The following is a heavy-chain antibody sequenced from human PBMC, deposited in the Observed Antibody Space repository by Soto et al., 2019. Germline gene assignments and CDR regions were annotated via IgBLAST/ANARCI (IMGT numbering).Heavy chain of an antibody. V-gene: IGHV1-8*01. CDR2: VSPENRNA. Sequence: GASVKVSCKASGYSFTTYDLNWVRQAPGQGLEYMGWVSPENRNAGYAPQFRGRVSMTTDTSISTAYLELTNLTYEDTAVYYCEVTTGFWGQGTMVTVSS. D-gene: IGHD1-1*01. J-gene: IGHJ4*02. CDR1: GYSFTTYD. CDR3: EVTTGF.